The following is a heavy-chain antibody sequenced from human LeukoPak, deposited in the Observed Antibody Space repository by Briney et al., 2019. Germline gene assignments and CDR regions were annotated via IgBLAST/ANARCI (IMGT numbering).Heavy chain of an antibody. CDR3: VRYRDPYDYLPHTLDI. Sequence: SETLSLTCTVSGVSVSSNLYFWNWLRQPAGKGLEWIGRIYSDGTTHYNPSLSSRVIMSLDLAKNQFSLKLYSATAADTAVYYCVRYRDPYDYLPHTLDIWGQGTKVTVS. CDR1: GVSVSSNLYF. CDR2: IYSDGTT. D-gene: IGHD5-12*01. V-gene: IGHV4-61*02. J-gene: IGHJ3*02.